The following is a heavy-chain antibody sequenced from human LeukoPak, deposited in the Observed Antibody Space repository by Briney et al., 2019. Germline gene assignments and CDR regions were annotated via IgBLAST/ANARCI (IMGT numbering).Heavy chain of an antibody. CDR1: GGAISHYY. CDR3: ARDAGATAY. J-gene: IGHJ4*02. CDR2: IYYSGTT. Sequence: SETLSLTCTVSGGAISHYYWSWIRQSPGKGLEWIGYIYYSGTTNYNPSLKSRVTISVDTSRNQFSLQLRSVTSADTAVYYCARDAGATAYWGQGALVTVSS. V-gene: IGHV4-59*01. D-gene: IGHD4/OR15-4a*01.